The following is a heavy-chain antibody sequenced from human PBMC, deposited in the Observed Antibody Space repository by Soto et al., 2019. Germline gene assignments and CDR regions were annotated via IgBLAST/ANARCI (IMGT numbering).Heavy chain of an antibody. CDR2: INPSGGST. Sequence: ASVKVSCKASVYTFTSYYMHWVRQAPGQGLEWMGIINPSGGSTSYAQKFQGRVTMTRDTSTSTVYMELSSLRSEDTAVYYCASYSNYEHPPPDYMDVWGKGTTVTVSS. D-gene: IGHD4-4*01. CDR1: VYTFTSYY. CDR3: ASYSNYEHPPPDYMDV. V-gene: IGHV1-46*01. J-gene: IGHJ6*03.